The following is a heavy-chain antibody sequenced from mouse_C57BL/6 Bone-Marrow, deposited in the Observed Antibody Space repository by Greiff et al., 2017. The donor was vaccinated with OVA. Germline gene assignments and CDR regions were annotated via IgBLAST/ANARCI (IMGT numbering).Heavy chain of an antibody. CDR1: GYAFSSSW. V-gene: IGHV1-82*01. CDR2: IYPGDGDT. D-gene: IGHD2-3*01. Sequence: VKLVESGPELVKPGASVKISCKASGYAFSSSWMNWVKQRPGKGLEWIGRIYPGDGDTNYKGKFKGKATLTADKSSSTAYMQLSSLTSEDSAVYFCARHEEGYYASYFDYWGQGTTLTVSS. CDR3: ARHEEGYYASYFDY. J-gene: IGHJ2*01.